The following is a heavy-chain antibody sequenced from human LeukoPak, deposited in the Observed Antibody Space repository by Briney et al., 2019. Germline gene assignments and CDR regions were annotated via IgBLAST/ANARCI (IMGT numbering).Heavy chain of an antibody. V-gene: IGHV4-59*08. CDR3: ARRHSSGWFPHFDY. CDR2: IYYSGST. Sequence: SETLSLTCTVSGGSISSYYWSWIRQPPGKGLEWIGYIYYSGSTNYNPSLKSRVTISVDTSKNQFSLKLSSVTAAGTAVYYCARRHSSGWFPHFDYWGQGTLVTVSS. D-gene: IGHD6-19*01. J-gene: IGHJ4*02. CDR1: GGSISSYY.